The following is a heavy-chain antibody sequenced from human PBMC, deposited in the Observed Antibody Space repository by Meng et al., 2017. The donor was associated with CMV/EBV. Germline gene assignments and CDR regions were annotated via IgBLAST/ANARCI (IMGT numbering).Heavy chain of an antibody. CDR1: GYKFNDFG. CDR3: ARVFNWNILRFYAMDV. CDR2: ITTYNGNT. Sequence: ASVKVSCKASGYKFNDFGITWVRQAPGQGLEWVGWITTYNGNTEYNQKFRDRVTMTTDTSTSTAYLELRSLRSDDTAVYFCARVFNWNILRFYAMDVWGQGTTVTVSS. J-gene: IGHJ6*02. D-gene: IGHD2/OR15-2a*01. V-gene: IGHV1-18*01.